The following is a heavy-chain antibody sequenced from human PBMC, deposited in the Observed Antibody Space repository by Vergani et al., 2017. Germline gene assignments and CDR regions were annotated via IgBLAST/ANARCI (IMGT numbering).Heavy chain of an antibody. CDR2: ISSGGGDI. CDR1: GFTFDTYT. CDR3: TTAXGLYYLHGEYFQY. J-gene: IGHJ1*01. D-gene: IGHD3-10*01. V-gene: IGHV3-23*01. Sequence: EVQLLESGGGLVQPGGSRRLSCAGAGFTFDTYTMAYVRQAPGKGLEWVAPISSGGGDIFYADSVKGRFTISRDNSTNTLFLQMNSLKDEDTAVYYCTTAXGLYYLHGEYFQYWGRGTLVSVSS.